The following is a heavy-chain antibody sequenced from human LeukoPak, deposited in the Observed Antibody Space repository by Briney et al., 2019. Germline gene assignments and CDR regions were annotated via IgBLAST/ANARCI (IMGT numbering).Heavy chain of an antibody. CDR2: IRYDGSNK. D-gene: IGHD4-17*01. J-gene: IGHJ4*02. V-gene: IGHV3-30*02. Sequence: GGSLRLSCAASGFTFSSYGMHWVRQAPGKGLEWVAFIRYDGSNKYYADSVKGRFTISRDNSKHTLYLKMNSLRAEDTAVYYCAKDYGTRSRSFDYWGQGTLVTVSS. CDR3: AKDYGTRSRSFDY. CDR1: GFTFSSYG.